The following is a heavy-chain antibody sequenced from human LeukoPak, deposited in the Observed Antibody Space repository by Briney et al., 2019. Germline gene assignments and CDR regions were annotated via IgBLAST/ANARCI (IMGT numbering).Heavy chain of an antibody. Sequence: ASVKVSCKASGYTFTSYDINWVRQATGQGLEWMGWMNPNSGNTGYAQKFQGRVTMTRDTSISTAYMELSRLRSDDTAVYYCAGGHNWFDPWGQGTLVTVSS. CDR3: AGGHNWFDP. CDR1: GYTFTSYD. V-gene: IGHV1-8*01. J-gene: IGHJ5*02. CDR2: MNPNSGNT.